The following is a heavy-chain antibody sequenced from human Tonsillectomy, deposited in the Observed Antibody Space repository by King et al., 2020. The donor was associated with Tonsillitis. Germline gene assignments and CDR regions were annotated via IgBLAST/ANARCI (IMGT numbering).Heavy chain of an antibody. J-gene: IGHJ6*02. CDR1: GFAFSSYA. CDR2: ISGSGGTT. D-gene: IGHD3-3*01. V-gene: IGHV3-23*04. Sequence: QLVQSGGGLIQPGGSLRLSCAASGFAFSSYAMSWVRQAPGKGLEWVSGISGSGGTTYYADSVKGRFAISRDNSKNTLYLQMNSLRAEDTAVYYCAKDRDFWSPHGMDVWGQGTTVTVSS. CDR3: AKDRDFWSPHGMDV.